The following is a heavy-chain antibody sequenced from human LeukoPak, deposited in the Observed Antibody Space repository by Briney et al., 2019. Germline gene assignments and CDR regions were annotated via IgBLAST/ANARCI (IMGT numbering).Heavy chain of an antibody. CDR1: GYTFTGYY. Sequence: ASVKVSCKASGYTFTGYYMHWVRQAPGQGLEWMGWINPNSGGTNYAQKFQGTVTMTSDTSISTAYMELSSLKSDDTAVYYCARGRRQGVSTSQLDGHWGQGTLVTVSS. D-gene: IGHD2-2*01. CDR3: ARGRRQGVSTSQLDGH. J-gene: IGHJ4*02. CDR2: INPNSGGT. V-gene: IGHV1-2*02.